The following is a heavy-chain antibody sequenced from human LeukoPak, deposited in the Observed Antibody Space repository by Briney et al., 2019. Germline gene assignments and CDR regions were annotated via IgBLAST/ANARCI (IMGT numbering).Heavy chain of an antibody. CDR2: ISSSGRGI. D-gene: IGHD2-15*01. CDR1: RFTFSDYY. V-gene: IGHV3-11*04. Sequence: GGSLRLSCAVSRFTFSDYYMSWIRQAPGKGLEWVSYISSSGRGIYYADSVKGRFTISRDNAKNSLYLQMNSLRADDTAIYYCARGPRDPTEYCSRGTCSPTYDVWGQGTLVTVSS. J-gene: IGHJ4*02. CDR3: ARGPRDPTEYCSRGTCSPTYDV.